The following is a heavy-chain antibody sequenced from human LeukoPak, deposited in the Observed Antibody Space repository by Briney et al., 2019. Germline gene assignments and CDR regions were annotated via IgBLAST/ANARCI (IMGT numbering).Heavy chain of an antibody. CDR2: IRYDGSNK. CDR1: GFTFSSYG. D-gene: IGHD2-2*01. Sequence: PGGSLRLSCAASGFTFSSYGMHWVRRAPGKGLEWVAFIRYDGSNKYYADSVKGRFTISRDNSKNTLYLQMNSLRAEDTAVYYCAKDKAERGYCSSTSCYSYYYYYMDVWGKGTTVTVSS. J-gene: IGHJ6*03. CDR3: AKDKAERGYCSSTSCYSYYYYYMDV. V-gene: IGHV3-30*02.